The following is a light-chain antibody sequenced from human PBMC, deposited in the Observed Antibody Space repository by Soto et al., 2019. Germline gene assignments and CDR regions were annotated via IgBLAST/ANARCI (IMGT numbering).Light chain of an antibody. Sequence: QSALTQPRSVSGSPGQSVTISCTGTSSDVGAYNYVSWYQQHPGKAPKVMIYDVSKRPSGVPDRVSGSKSGTTASLTISGLQADDEADYYCCSYAGSYNDVFGSGTKLTVL. V-gene: IGLV2-11*01. CDR2: DVS. J-gene: IGLJ1*01. CDR1: SSDVGAYNY. CDR3: CSYAGSYNDV.